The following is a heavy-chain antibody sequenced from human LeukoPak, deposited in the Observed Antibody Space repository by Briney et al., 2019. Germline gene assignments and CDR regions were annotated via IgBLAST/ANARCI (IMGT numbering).Heavy chain of an antibody. CDR3: ARDYTMTHAFDI. CDR1: GGSMSDDY. D-gene: IGHD3-22*01. Sequence: WETLSLTCTVSGGSMSDDYWSWIRQPPGKGLEWIGFIYSTGSTNYNPSLKSRVTISVDTSKNQFSLKLSSVTAADTALYYCARDYTMTHAFDIWGQGTLVTVSS. J-gene: IGHJ3*02. V-gene: IGHV4-59*01. CDR2: IYSTGST.